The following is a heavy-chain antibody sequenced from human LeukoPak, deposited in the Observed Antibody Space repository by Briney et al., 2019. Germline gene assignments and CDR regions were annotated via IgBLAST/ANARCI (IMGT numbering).Heavy chain of an antibody. CDR2: INHSGST. V-gene: IGHV4-34*01. D-gene: IGHD3-16*01. CDR1: GGSFSGYY. Sequence: SETLSLTCAVYGGSFSGYYWSWIRQPPGKGLEWIGEINHSGSTNYNPSLKSRVTISVDTSKNQFSLKLSSVTAADTAVYYCARAPYGDNGYTAEVADYWGQGTLVTVSS. CDR3: ARAPYGDNGYTAEVADY. J-gene: IGHJ4*02.